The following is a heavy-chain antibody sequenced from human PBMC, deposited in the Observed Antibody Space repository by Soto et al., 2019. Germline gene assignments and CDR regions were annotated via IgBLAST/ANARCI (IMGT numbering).Heavy chain of an antibody. CDR3: ARRTVNIRTFYSGLKTHCFDY. CDR2: IYYSGST. J-gene: IGHJ4*02. Sequence: PSETLSLTCTVSGGSISSSSYYCGWIRQPPGRGLEWIGSIYYSGSTYYTPSLQSRVAISVDTSKNQFSLKLNSVTAADTAVYYCARRTVNIRTFYSGLKTHCFDYWGQGTLVSVSS. D-gene: IGHD6-19*01. CDR1: GGSISSSSYY. V-gene: IGHV4-39*01.